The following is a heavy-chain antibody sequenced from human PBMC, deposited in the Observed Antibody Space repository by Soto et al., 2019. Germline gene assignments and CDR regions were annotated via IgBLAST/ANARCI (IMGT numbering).Heavy chain of an antibody. CDR3: ARAAAAGFLFDY. Sequence: SETLSLTCTVSGGSISSSSHYWGWIRQPPGKGLEWIGSIYYSGNTYYNPSLKSRVTIHVDTSKNQFSLKLSSVTAADTAVYYCARAAAAGFLFDYWGQGTLVTVSS. V-gene: IGHV4-39*07. CDR2: IYYSGNT. D-gene: IGHD6-13*01. J-gene: IGHJ4*02. CDR1: GGSISSSSHY.